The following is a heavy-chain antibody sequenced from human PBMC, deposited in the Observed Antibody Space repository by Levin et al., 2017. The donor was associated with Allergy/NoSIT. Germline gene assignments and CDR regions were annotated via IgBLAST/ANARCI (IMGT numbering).Heavy chain of an antibody. CDR2: INPADSDT. Sequence: KVSCKASGYSFTGYWIAWVRQLPGKGLEWMGIINPADSDTRYSPSFQGQVTMSVDKSITTAYLQWSSLKASDTAMYHCAKSRGWDVFDIWGQGTMVTVSS. J-gene: IGHJ3*02. D-gene: IGHD1-26*01. V-gene: IGHV5-51*01. CDR3: AKSRGWDVFDI. CDR1: GYSFTGYW.